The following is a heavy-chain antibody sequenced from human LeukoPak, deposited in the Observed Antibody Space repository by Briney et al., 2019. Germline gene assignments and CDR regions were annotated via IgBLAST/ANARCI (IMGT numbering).Heavy chain of an antibody. CDR1: GFTFSYYS. CDR2: IRSRDGTV. CDR3: VRDYAYAFDI. V-gene: IGHV3-48*01. D-gene: IGHD4-17*01. Sequence: AGGSLRLSGLAFGFTFSYYSMNGPGQPPGRGLEWISYIRSRDGTVSYADSVKGRFTISTDTAKNSLFLQMNGLSADDTAVYYCVRDYAYAFDIWGQGTMVTVSS. J-gene: IGHJ3*02.